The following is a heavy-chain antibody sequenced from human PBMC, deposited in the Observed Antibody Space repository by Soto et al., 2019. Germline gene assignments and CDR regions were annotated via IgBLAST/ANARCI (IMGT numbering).Heavy chain of an antibody. Sequence: ASETLSLTCNVSGASVSSGTYYWSWIRQPPGKGLEWLGYILYSGSTNYNPSLKSRVTMSVDTSKNQFSLKLSSVTAADTAVYYCARGRKYSYDYNYYYYGMDVWGQGTTVTVSS. CDR3: ARGRKYSYDYNYYYYGMDV. CDR1: GASVSSGTYY. CDR2: ILYSGST. D-gene: IGHD5-18*01. J-gene: IGHJ6*02. V-gene: IGHV4-61*01.